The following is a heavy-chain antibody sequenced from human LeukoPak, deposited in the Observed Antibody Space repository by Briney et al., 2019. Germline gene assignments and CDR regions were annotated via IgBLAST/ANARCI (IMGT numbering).Heavy chain of an antibody. CDR2: IVVGSGKT. CDR1: GFTFSNSA. CDR3: AAEIYGGNTDCCTFDF. D-gene: IGHD4-23*01. J-gene: IGHJ3*01. Sequence: SVKVSCKASGFTFSNSAVQWVRQARGQRLEWIGWIVVGSGKTTYAQKFQERVTLSRDMSTNTVYMELSSLRSEDTAVYYCAAEIYGGNTDCCTFDFWGPGTPVTVSS. V-gene: IGHV1-58*01.